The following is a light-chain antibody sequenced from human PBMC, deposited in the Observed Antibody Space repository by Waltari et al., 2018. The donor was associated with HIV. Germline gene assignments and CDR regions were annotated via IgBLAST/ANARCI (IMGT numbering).Light chain of an antibody. V-gene: IGKV1-39*01. Sequence: DIQMTQSPSSLSAFIGDRVTITCRSSQNIRSNLNWYQQKPGKAPRLLIYAASSLQSGVPSRFSGSGSGTDFTLTISSLQPEDFAVYYCQQRSNWPLVTFGGGTKVEIK. CDR2: AAS. CDR1: QNIRSN. CDR3: QQRSNWPLVT. J-gene: IGKJ4*01.